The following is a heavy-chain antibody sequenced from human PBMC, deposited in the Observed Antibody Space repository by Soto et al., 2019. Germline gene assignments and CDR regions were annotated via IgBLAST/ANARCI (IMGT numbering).Heavy chain of an antibody. V-gene: IGHV1-69*01. CDR1: ADTLIIDL. D-gene: IGHD3-16*01. J-gene: IGHJ4*02. CDR3: ERDLGLLKSLFDY. CDR2: IVPVYRTA. Sequence: NLSCAASADTLIIDLINWVRQTPGQGLEWVGGIVPVYRTADYAQEFQDRVTITADESARTTYMDLSSLRVEDTAVYSCERDLGLLKSLFDYWGQGTLVTVPS.